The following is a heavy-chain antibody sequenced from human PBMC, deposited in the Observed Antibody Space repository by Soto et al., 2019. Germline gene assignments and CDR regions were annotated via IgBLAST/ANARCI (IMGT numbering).Heavy chain of an antibody. CDR3: ARTTKYSSGWYGYYYYYYGMDV. V-gene: IGHV3-7*03. Sequence: LRLSCAASGFTFSSYWMSWVRQAPGKGLEWVANIKQDGSEKYYVDSVKGRFTISRDNAKNSLYLQMNSLRAEDTAVYYCARTTKYSSGWYGYYYYYYGMDVWGQGTTVTVSS. CDR2: IKQDGSEK. D-gene: IGHD6-19*01. CDR1: GFTFSSYW. J-gene: IGHJ6*02.